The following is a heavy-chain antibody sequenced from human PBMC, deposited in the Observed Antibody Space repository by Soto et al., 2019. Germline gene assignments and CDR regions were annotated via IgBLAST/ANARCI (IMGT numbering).Heavy chain of an antibody. J-gene: IGHJ3*02. V-gene: IGHV3-33*08. CDR1: GFTFSSYA. CDR3: ARERVAVYAFDI. D-gene: IGHD2-15*01. Sequence: ESGGGVVQPGRSLRLSCAASGFTFSSYAMHWVRQAPGKGLEWVAVIWYDGSNKYYADSVKGRFTISRDNSKNTLYLQMNSLRAEDTAVYYCARERVAVYAFDIWGQGTMVTVSS. CDR2: IWYDGSNK.